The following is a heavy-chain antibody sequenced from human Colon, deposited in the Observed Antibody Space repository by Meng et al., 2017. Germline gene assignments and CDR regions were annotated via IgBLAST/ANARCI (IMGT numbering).Heavy chain of an antibody. CDR1: GGSVSSPSSS. V-gene: IGHV4-61*03. CDR2: VYYTGSA. J-gene: IGHJ4*02. Sequence: QGQLPGSAPRLVRPSENLSLTCTLSGGSVSSPSSSWSWIRQTPGKGLEWIGYVYYTGSANYNPSLKSRVTISVDTSKNHFSLNLTSVTAADTAVYYCARGRGSYSSIDFWGQGTLVTVSS. CDR3: ARGRGSYSSIDF. D-gene: IGHD1-26*01.